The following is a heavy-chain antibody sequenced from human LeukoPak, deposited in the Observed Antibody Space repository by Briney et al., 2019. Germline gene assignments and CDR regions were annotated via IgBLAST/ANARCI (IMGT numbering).Heavy chain of an antibody. CDR2: IYYSGST. V-gene: IGHV4-59*01. CDR3: ARARKGNNSRYFDY. D-gene: IGHD5-24*01. CDR1: GGSISSYY. Sequence: ASETLSLTCTVSGGSISSYYWSWIRQPPGKGLEWIGYIYYSGSTNYNPSLKSRVTISVDTSKNQFSLKLSSVTAADTAVYYCARARKGNNSRYFDYWGQGTLVTVSS. J-gene: IGHJ4*02.